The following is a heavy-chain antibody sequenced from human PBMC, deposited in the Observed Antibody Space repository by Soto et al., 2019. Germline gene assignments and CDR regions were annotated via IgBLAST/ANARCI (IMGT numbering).Heavy chain of an antibody. J-gene: IGHJ4*02. D-gene: IGHD4-17*01. CDR2: INRSGST. V-gene: IGHV4-34*01. CDR3: ARGSSDLSVTSRIFDY. Sequence: SETLSLTCAVYGGSFSGYYWSWIRQPPGKGLEWIGEINRSGSTNYNPSLKSRVTISVDTSKNQFSLKLSSVTAADTAVYYCARGSSDLSVTSRIFDYCGQGTLVTVSS. CDR1: GGSFSGYY.